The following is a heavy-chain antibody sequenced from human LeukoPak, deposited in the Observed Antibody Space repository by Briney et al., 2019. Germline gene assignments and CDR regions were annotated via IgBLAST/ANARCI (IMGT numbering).Heavy chain of an antibody. CDR2: IWYDGTNK. CDR3: ARGGSYYDY. CDR1: GFSFSSYG. D-gene: IGHD3-16*01. Sequence: GGSLRLSCAASGFSFSSYGMHWVRQAPGKGLEWVAIIWYDGTNKYYADSVKGRFTISRDNSKNALFLQMNSLRAEDTAVYYCARGGSYYDYWGQGTLVTVSS. V-gene: IGHV3-33*08. J-gene: IGHJ4*02.